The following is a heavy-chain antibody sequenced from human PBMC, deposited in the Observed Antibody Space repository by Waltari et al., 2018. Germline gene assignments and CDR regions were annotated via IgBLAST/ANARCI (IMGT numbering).Heavy chain of an antibody. CDR2: INAGNGNT. V-gene: IGHV1-3*01. CDR3: ARGRITLYAFDI. CDR1: GYTFTSYA. D-gene: IGHD3-10*01. Sequence: QVQLVQSGAEVKKPGASVKVSCKASGYTFTSYAMHWVRQAPGQRLEWMGWINAGNGNTKYSQKFQGRVTITRDTSASTAYMELSSLRSEDTAVYYCARGRITLYAFDIWGQGTMVTVSS. J-gene: IGHJ3*02.